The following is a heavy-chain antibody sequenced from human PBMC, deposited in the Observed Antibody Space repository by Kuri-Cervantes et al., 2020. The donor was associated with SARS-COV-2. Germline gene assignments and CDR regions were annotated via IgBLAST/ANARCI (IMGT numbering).Heavy chain of an antibody. D-gene: IGHD2-21*02. V-gene: IGHV4-34*01. CDR3: ARVGGLGKCNGDDCARFDP. CDR1: GGSFSGYY. CDR2: INHSGST. Sequence: SETLSLTCAVYGGSFSGYYWSWIRQPPGKGLEWIGEINHSGSTNYNPSLKSRVTISVDTSKNQFSLKLSSVTAADTAVYYCARVGGLGKCNGDDCARFDPWGQGTQVTVSS. J-gene: IGHJ5*02.